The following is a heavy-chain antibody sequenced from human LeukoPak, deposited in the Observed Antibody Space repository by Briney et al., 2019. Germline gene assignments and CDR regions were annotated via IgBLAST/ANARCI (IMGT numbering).Heavy chain of an antibody. CDR3: AGDSYGSGSYRPAFDY. V-gene: IGHV1-69*05. J-gene: IGHJ4*02. CDR2: IIPVFGTT. CDR1: GGVFSDYP. Sequence: SVKVSCKTSGGVFSDYPVSWVRLAPGQGLEWMGGIIPVFGTTTYAPKFQGRVSLSIHESAGTAYMELSDLTFEDTAIYYCAGDSYGSGSYRPAFDYWGQGTLVTVSS. D-gene: IGHD3-10*01.